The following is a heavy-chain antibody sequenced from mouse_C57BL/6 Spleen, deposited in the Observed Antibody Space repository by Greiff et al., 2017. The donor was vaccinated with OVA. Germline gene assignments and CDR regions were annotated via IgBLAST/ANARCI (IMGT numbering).Heavy chain of an antibody. CDR2: INPNNGGT. D-gene: IGHD2-4*01. CDR3: ARSDDYDGYFDV. V-gene: IGHV1-26*01. Sequence: VQLQQSGPELVKPGASVKISCKASGYTFTDYYMNWVKQSHGKSLEWIGDINPNNGGTSYNQKFKGKATLTVDKSSSTAYMELRSLTSEDSAVYYCARSDDYDGYFDVWGTGTTVTVSS. CDR1: GYTFTDYY. J-gene: IGHJ1*03.